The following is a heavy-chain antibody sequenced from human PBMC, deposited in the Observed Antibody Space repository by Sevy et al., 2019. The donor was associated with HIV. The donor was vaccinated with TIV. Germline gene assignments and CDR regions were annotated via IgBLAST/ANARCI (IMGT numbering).Heavy chain of an antibody. CDR1: GFIFGDYA. V-gene: IGHV3-49*03. J-gene: IGHJ4*02. D-gene: IGHD3-10*01. Sequence: GGSLRLSCTTSGFIFGDYAMSWIRQAPGKGLEWLGFVRTKTYRATTEYAASVKGRFTISRDESKSIAYLQMNSLKTEDTAVYYCTADGELFGSGNFLTHYWGQGTLVTVSS. CDR3: TADGELFGSGNFLTHY. CDR2: VRTKTYRATT.